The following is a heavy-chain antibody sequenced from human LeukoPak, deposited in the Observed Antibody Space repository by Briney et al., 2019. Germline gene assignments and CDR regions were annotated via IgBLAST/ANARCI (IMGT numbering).Heavy chain of an antibody. CDR1: GYTLTSYG. Sequence: GASVKVSCKASGYTLTSYGISWVRQAPGQGLEWMGWISAYNGNTNYAQKLQGRVTITTDTSTSTAYLELRSLRSDDPAVYYCARDRPCSSTSCYGWFDPWGQGTLVTVSS. CDR3: ARDRPCSSTSCYGWFDP. CDR2: ISAYNGNT. J-gene: IGHJ5*02. V-gene: IGHV1-18*01. D-gene: IGHD2-2*01.